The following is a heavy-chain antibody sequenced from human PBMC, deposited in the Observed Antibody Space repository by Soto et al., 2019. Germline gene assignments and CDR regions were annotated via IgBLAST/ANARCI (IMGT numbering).Heavy chain of an antibody. J-gene: IGHJ6*03. CDR1: SGSISSSNW. CDR2: IYHSGST. CDR3: ARDLRSRSPYYMDV. D-gene: IGHD3-3*01. Sequence: SETLSLTCAVSSGSISSSNWWSWVRQSPGKGLEWIGEIYHSGSTNYNPSLKSRVTISVDKSKNQFSLKLSSVTAADTAVYYCARDLRSRSPYYMDVWGKGTTVTVSS. V-gene: IGHV4-4*02.